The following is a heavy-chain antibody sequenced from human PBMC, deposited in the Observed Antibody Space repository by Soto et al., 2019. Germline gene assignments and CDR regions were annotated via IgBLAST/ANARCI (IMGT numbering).Heavy chain of an antibody. D-gene: IGHD2-15*01. Sequence: QVQLQESGPGLVKPSETLSLTCTVSGGSISTYYWSWIRQAPGKGLEWIGYISNSGNTNYNPSLKSRVTISEDTSKNQISLKLSSVTAADTAVYYCAREVVVATTLGWFDPWGQGTLVTVSS. CDR2: ISNSGNT. V-gene: IGHV4-59*01. CDR1: GGSISTYY. CDR3: AREVVVATTLGWFDP. J-gene: IGHJ5*02.